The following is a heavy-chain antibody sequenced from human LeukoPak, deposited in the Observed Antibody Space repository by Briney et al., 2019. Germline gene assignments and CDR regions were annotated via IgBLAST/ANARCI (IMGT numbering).Heavy chain of an antibody. Sequence: PSETLSLTCTVSGYSISSSYYWGWIRQPPGKGLKWIGSIYHSGNTYYNPSLKNRVTISVDTSKNQFSLQLNSVTPEDTAVYFCVSGRVAGIDAFDIWGQGTMVTVS. D-gene: IGHD6-19*01. CDR2: IYHSGNT. V-gene: IGHV4-38-2*02. J-gene: IGHJ3*02. CDR1: GYSISSSYY. CDR3: VSGRVAGIDAFDI.